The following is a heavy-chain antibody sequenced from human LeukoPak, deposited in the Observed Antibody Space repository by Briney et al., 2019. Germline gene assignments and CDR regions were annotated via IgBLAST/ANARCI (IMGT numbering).Heavy chain of an antibody. J-gene: IGHJ6*02. V-gene: IGHV1-18*01. D-gene: IGHD1-14*01. CDR1: GYTFTSFG. CDR3: AREWGPEKIYYYYYGMDV. Sequence: ASVKVSCKASGYTFTSFGISWVRQAPGQGLEWMGWSSAYNGNTNYAQKLQGRVTMTTDTSTSTAYMELRSLRSDDTAVYYCAREWGPEKIYYYYYGMDVWGQGTTVTVSS. CDR2: SSAYNGNT.